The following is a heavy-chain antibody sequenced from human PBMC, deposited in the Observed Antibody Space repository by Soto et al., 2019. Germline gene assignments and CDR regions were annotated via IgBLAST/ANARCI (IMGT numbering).Heavy chain of an antibody. V-gene: IGHV3-15*01. CDR1: GFTFSNAW. D-gene: IGHD6-6*01. CDR3: TGSSSEAGDFDY. CDR2: IKSKTDGGTT. J-gene: IGHJ4*02. Sequence: PGGSLRLSCAASGFTFSNAWMSWVRQAPGKGLEWVGRIKSKTDGGTTDYAAPVKGRFTISRDDSKNTLYLQMNSLKTEDTAVYYCTGSSSEAGDFDYWGQGTLVTVPQ.